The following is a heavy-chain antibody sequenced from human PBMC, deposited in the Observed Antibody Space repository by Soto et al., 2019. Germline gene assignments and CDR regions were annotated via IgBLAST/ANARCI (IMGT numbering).Heavy chain of an antibody. CDR1: GFPSSTYGFSTYA. CDR3: EKGTSSEFLLSFDD. Sequence: EVQLLQSGGGLVQPGGSLRLSCLASGFPSSTYGFSTYAMTWVRQPPGKGLEWVSVITGSGGHSYYADSVKGRFTISSDNSRNTLFPQLDPLSADDTAVYFREKGTSSEFLLSFDDWGHGTLVTVSS. CDR2: ITGSGGHS. D-gene: IGHD3-10*01. V-gene: IGHV3-23*01. J-gene: IGHJ4*01.